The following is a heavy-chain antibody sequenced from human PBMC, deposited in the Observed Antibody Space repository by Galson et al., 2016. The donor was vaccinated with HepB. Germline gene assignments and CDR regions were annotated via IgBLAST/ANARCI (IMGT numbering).Heavy chain of an antibody. CDR3: TTAFNWNYGSYYYYYYYGMDV. J-gene: IGHJ6*04. CDR1: GFTFSNAW. Sequence: SLRLSCAASGFTFSNAWMSWVRQAPGKGLEWVGHIKSKTDGGTTDYAAPVKGRFSISRDGSKNTLYLQMNSLKTEDTAVYYCTTAFNWNYGSYYYYYYYGMDVWGRGTTVTVSS. V-gene: IGHV3-15*01. D-gene: IGHD1-7*01. CDR2: IKSKTDGGTT.